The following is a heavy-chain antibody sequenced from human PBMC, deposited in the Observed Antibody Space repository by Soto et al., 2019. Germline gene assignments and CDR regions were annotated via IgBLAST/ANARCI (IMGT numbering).Heavy chain of an antibody. D-gene: IGHD2-21*01. CDR3: AHIPNCDQYDWFDP. J-gene: IGHJ5*02. Sequence: QITLKESGPTLVKPTQTLTLTCTFSGFSLTTRGVGVGWIRQPPGKALECLALIYGDDDKRYSPSLQSRLSITKDTAKNQLVLTMTNVHPVDTATYYCAHIPNCDQYDWFDPWGQGTLVSASS. V-gene: IGHV2-5*02. CDR2: IYGDDDK. CDR1: GFSLTTRGVG.